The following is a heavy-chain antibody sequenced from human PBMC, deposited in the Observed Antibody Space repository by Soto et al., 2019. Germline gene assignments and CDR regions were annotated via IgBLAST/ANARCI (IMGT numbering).Heavy chain of an antibody. J-gene: IGHJ3*02. V-gene: IGHV3-7*01. CDR3: ARDPNRVTGYDAFDI. CDR1: GFTFSSYW. Sequence: GGSLRLSCAASGFTFSSYWMSWVRQAPGKGLEWVANIKQDGSEKYYVDSVKGRFTISRDNAKNSLYLQMNSLRAEDMAVYYCARDPNRVTGYDAFDIWGQGTMVTVSS. CDR2: IKQDGSEK. D-gene: IGHD3-9*01.